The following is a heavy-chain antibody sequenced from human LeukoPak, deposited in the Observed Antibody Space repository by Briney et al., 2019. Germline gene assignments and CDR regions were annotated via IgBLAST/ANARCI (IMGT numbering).Heavy chain of an antibody. CDR1: GFTFSSYG. J-gene: IGHJ4*02. D-gene: IGHD4-17*01. CDR3: AKGHDYGDSSFDY. Sequence: PGRSLRLSCAASGFTFSSYGMHWVRQAPGKGLEWVTFIRYDGSNQYYADSVKGRFAISRDNSKNTLFLQMNSLRAEDTAVYYCAKGHDYGDSSFDYWGQGTLVTVSS. V-gene: IGHV3-30*02. CDR2: IRYDGSNQ.